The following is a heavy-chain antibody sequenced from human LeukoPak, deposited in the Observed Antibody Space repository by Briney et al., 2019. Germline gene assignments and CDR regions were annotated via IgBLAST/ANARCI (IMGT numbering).Heavy chain of an antibody. D-gene: IGHD3-10*01. CDR2: IYPGDSNT. Sequence: HGESLKISCKGSGYNFTSYWIGWVRQMPGKGLEWMGIIYPGDSNTIYSPYFQGQVTFSVDKSTSSAYLQWSSLKASDTAMYYCARLSGTYYYGSGSTSYYMDVWGKGTTVTVSS. CDR3: ARLSGTYYYGSGSTSYYMDV. J-gene: IGHJ6*03. V-gene: IGHV5-51*01. CDR1: GYNFTSYW.